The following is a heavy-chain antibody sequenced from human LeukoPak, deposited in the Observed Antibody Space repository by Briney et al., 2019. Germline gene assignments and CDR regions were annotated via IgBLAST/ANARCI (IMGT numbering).Heavy chain of an antibody. Sequence: PVGSLRLSCAASGFTFSSYGMHWVRQAPGKGLEWVAFIRYDGSNKYYADSVKGRFTISRDNSKNTLYLQMNSLRAEDTAVYYCAKDLMTTVTTKFDPWGQGTLVTVSS. CDR1: GFTFSSYG. J-gene: IGHJ5*02. V-gene: IGHV3-30*02. CDR2: IRYDGSNK. D-gene: IGHD4-17*01. CDR3: AKDLMTTVTTKFDP.